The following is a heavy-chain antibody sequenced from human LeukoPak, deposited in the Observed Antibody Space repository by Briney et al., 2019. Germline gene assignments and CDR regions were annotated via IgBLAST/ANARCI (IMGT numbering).Heavy chain of an antibody. D-gene: IGHD5-24*01. CDR2: ITGSGDYT. CDR1: GSSFGIRS. J-gene: IGHJ4*02. Sequence: GASLMLARGSDGSSFGIRSPRWIRQASGKGPQLVSGITGSGDYTYYVYSVQGRLTISRDNSKNMLFLQMNSLRAEVTDVYYCARGEMASRLYYFAYWGRGSLVTVSS. CDR3: ARGEMASRLYYFAY. V-gene: IGHV3-23*01.